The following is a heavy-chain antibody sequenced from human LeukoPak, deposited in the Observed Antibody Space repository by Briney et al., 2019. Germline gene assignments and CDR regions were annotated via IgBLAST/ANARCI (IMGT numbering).Heavy chain of an antibody. CDR2: INHSGST. J-gene: IGHJ4*02. V-gene: IGHV4-34*01. CDR3: ARDHYYDSSTS. D-gene: IGHD3-22*01. CDR1: GGSFSGYY. Sequence: SETLSLTCAVYGGSFSGYYWNWIRQSPGKGLEWIGEINHSGSTNYNPSLKSRVTVSVDTSKKQFSLKLSSVTAADTAVYYCARDHYYDSSTSWGQRTLVTVSS.